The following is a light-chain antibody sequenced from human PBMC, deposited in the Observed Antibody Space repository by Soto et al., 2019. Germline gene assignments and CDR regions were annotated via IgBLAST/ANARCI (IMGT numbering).Light chain of an antibody. CDR1: QSVSTY. CDR3: QQRSNWPPT. J-gene: IGKJ1*01. CDR2: DAS. Sequence: EIMLTQSPDTLSLSPGNRATLSCRASQSVSTYLAWYQQKPGQPPRLLIYDASNRATGIPARFSGSGPGTDFTLTISSLEPEDFAVYYCQQRSNWPPTFGQGTKVEIK. V-gene: IGKV3-11*01.